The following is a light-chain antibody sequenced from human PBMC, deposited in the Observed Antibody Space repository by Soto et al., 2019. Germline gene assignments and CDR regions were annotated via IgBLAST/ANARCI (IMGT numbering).Light chain of an antibody. Sequence: QSALTQPASVSGSPGQSITIPCTGTSSDVGDYNYVSWYQQHPGKVPNLLIYEVSKRPSGVPDRFSGSKSGNTASLTVSGLQAEDEADYYCSSFVGSPVVFGGGTKVTVL. J-gene: IGLJ2*01. CDR1: SSDVGDYNY. CDR2: EVS. CDR3: SSFVGSPVV. V-gene: IGLV2-8*01.